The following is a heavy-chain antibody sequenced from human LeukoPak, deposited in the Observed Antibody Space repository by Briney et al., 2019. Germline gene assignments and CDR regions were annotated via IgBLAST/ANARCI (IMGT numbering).Heavy chain of an antibody. V-gene: IGHV4-39*01. J-gene: IGHJ4*02. CDR2: IYYSGST. CDR1: GGSFSGYY. Sequence: PSETLSLTCAVYGGSFSGYYWGWIRQSPGRGLEWIGSIYYSGSTYYNPSLKSRVTISVDTSKNQFSLKLSSVTAADTAVYYCARRDITGIHYWGQGTLVTVSS. D-gene: IGHD1-20*01. CDR3: ARRDITGIHY.